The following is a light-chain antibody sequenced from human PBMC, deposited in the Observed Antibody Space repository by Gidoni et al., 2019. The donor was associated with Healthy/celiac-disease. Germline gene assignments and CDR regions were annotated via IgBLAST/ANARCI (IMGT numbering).Light chain of an antibody. Sequence: AIQMTPSPSSLSASVGDRVTITCRASQDIRNDLGWYQQKPGKAPKLLVYAASSLQSGVPSRFSGSGSGTDFTLSISSLQPEDFATYYCLQDHNYPHTFGQGTKLEIK. CDR3: LQDHNYPHT. CDR1: QDIRND. J-gene: IGKJ2*01. CDR2: AAS. V-gene: IGKV1-6*01.